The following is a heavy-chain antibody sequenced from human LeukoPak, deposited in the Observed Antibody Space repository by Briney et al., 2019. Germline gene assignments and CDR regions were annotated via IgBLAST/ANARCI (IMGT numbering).Heavy chain of an antibody. CDR2: IVVGSGNT. J-gene: IGHJ4*02. CDR3: AAREMAVSYYFDY. CDR1: GFTFTSSA. D-gene: IGHD5-24*01. V-gene: IGHV1-58*02. Sequence: TSVKVSCKASGFTFTSSAMQWVRQARGQRLEWIGWIVVGSGNTSYAQKFQERVTITRDMSTSTVYMELSSLRSEDTAVYYCAAREMAVSYYFDYWGQGTLVTVSS.